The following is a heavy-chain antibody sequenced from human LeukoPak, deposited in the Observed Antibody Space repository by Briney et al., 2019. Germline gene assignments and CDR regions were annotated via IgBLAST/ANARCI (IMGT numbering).Heavy chain of an antibody. CDR3: SGGVTFGGVVVPFDY. J-gene: IGHJ4*02. V-gene: IGHV3-66*01. Sequence: GGSLRLSCAASGFTVSSNYMSWVRQAPGKGLEWVSVIYSGGSTNYADSVKGRFTISRDNSKNTLYLQMNSLRAEDTAVYYCSGGVTFGGVVVPFDYWGQGTLVTVSS. D-gene: IGHD3-16*02. CDR1: GFTVSSNY. CDR2: IYSGGST.